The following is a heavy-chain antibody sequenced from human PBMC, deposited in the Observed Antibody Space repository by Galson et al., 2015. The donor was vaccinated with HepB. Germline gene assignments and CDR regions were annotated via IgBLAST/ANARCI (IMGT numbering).Heavy chain of an antibody. CDR2: IYSGGST. D-gene: IGHD4-23*01. Sequence: SLRLSCAASGFIVTSKYINWVRQAPGKGLEWVSVIYSGGSTSYADSVKGRFTVSRDNSKNTVYLQMNSLRAEDTAVYYCADINFGGNSWGQGTPVTVSS. V-gene: IGHV3-53*01. J-gene: IGHJ4*02. CDR3: ADINFGGNS. CDR1: GFIVTSKY.